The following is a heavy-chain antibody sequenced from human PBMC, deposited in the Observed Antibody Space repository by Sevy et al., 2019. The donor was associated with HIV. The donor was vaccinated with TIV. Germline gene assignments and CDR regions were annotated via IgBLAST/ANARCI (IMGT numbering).Heavy chain of an antibody. CDR3: ARWSISLDY. CDR1: GGTFRSYI. Sequence: ASVKVSCKASGGTFRSYITSWVRQAPGQGLEWGGGITPALGATNYARNFKDRVTITADESTNTVYMELRGLRSEDTAVYFCARWSISLDYWGQGTLVTVSS. D-gene: IGHD3-3*02. CDR2: ITPALGAT. J-gene: IGHJ4*02. V-gene: IGHV1-69*13.